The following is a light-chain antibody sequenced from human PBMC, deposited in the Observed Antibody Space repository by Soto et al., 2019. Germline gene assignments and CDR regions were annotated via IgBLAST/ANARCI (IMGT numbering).Light chain of an antibody. CDR2: AVS. V-gene: IGKV1-27*01. J-gene: IGKJ2*01. CDR1: QGISNY. CDR3: QESNSALGMYT. Sequence: DIQMTQSPSSLSASVGDRVTITCRASQGISNYFAWYQQKPGKVPKLLIYAVSNLQSGVPARFSGSGSGTDFTLTISSLQPEDVATYYCQESNSALGMYTFGQGTKLEIK.